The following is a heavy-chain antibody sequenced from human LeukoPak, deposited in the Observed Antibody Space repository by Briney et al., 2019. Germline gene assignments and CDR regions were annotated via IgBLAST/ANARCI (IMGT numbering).Heavy chain of an antibody. CDR3: AVSQPIYNWFDP. Sequence: GGSLRLSCAASGFTFSSYAMHWVRQAPGKGLEWVAVISYDGSNKYYADSVKGRFTISRDNSKNTLYLQMNSLRAEDTAVYYCAVSQPIYNWFDPWGQGTLVTVSS. D-gene: IGHD2-21*01. V-gene: IGHV3-30-3*01. CDR1: GFTFSSYA. J-gene: IGHJ5*02. CDR2: ISYDGSNK.